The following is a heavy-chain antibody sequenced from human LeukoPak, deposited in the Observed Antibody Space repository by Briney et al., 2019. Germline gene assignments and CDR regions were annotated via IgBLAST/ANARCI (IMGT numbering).Heavy chain of an antibody. CDR2: ISYDGSNK. D-gene: IGHD3-3*01. Sequence: PGGSLRLSCAASGFTFSSYAMHWVRQAPGKGLEWVAVISYDGSNKYYADSVKGRFTISRDNSKNTLYLQMNSLRAEDTAVYYCARDPSTIFGVVIILELDYWGQGTTVTVSS. V-gene: IGHV3-30*01. CDR1: GFTFSSYA. CDR3: ARDPSTIFGVVIILELDY. J-gene: IGHJ4*03.